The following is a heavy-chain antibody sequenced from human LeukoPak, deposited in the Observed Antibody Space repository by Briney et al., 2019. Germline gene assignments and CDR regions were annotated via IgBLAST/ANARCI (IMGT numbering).Heavy chain of an antibody. D-gene: IGHD3-3*01. V-gene: IGHV3-48*01. CDR3: ARIGGITIFGVVEGVWFDP. CDR2: ISSSSSTI. CDR1: GFTFSSYS. J-gene: IGHJ5*02. Sequence: GGSLRLSCAASGFTFSSYSMNWVRQAPGKGLEWVSYISSSSSTIYYADSVKGRFTISRDNAKNSLYLQMNSLRAEDTAVYYCARIGGITIFGVVEGVWFDPWGQGTLVTVSS.